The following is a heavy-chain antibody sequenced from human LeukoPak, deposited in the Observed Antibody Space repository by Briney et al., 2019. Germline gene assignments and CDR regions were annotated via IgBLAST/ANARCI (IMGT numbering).Heavy chain of an antibody. D-gene: IGHD5-12*01. CDR2: IIPIFGTA. J-gene: IGHJ4*02. CDR3: ARDPIGYSGYANGDY. V-gene: IGHV1-69*05. Sequence: GASVKVSCKASGGTFSSYAISWVRQAPGQGLEWMGGIIPIFGTANYAQKFQGRVTITTDESTSTAYMELSSLRSEDTAVYYCARDPIGYSGYANGDYWGQGTLVTVSS. CDR1: GGTFSSYA.